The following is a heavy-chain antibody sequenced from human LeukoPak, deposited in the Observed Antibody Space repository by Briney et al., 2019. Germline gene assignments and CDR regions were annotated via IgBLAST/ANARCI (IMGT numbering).Heavy chain of an antibody. V-gene: IGHV3-49*03. D-gene: IGHD6-19*01. J-gene: IGHJ4*02. Sequence: GGSLRLSCTASGFTFGDYAMSWFRQAPGKGLEWVGFIRSKAYGGTTEYAASVKGRFTISRDDSKSVAYLQMNSLKTEDTGVYYCTRHPYSSGWYSGYWRQRTLVTVSS. CDR1: GFTFGDYA. CDR2: IRSKAYGGTT. CDR3: TRHPYSSGWYSGY.